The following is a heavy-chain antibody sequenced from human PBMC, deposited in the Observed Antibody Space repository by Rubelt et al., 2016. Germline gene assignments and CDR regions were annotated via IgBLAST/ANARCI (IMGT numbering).Heavy chain of an antibody. Sequence: EVQLVQSGAEVKKPGESLRISCKGSGYSFTSYWISWVRQMPGKGLEWMGRIDPSDSYTNYSPSCQGNVAISADKSISTAYLQWSSLKASDTAMYYCARHAGDGGNSEDWFDPWGQGTLVTVSS. J-gene: IGHJ5*02. CDR2: IDPSDSYT. CDR1: GYSFTSYW. D-gene: IGHD4-23*01. CDR3: ARHAGDGGNSEDWFDP. V-gene: IGHV5-10-1*01.